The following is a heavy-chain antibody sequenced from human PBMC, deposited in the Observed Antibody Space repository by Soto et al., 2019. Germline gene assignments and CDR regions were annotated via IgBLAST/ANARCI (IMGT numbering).Heavy chain of an antibody. CDR2: IWYDGTNK. D-gene: IGHD6-6*01. Sequence: GGSLRLSCAASGFTFSTYGIHWVRQAPGKGLEWVAIIWYDGTNKYYAESVKGRFTISRDNSKNTVSLQMNSLRAEDTAVYYCVRGSSSSDYWGQGTLVTVSS. J-gene: IGHJ4*02. V-gene: IGHV3-33*01. CDR3: VRGSSSSDY. CDR1: GFTFSTYG.